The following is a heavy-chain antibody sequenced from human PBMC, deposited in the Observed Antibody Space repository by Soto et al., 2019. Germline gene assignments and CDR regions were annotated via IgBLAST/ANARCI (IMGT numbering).Heavy chain of an antibody. CDR1: GFTFDDNA. V-gene: IGHV3-9*01. J-gene: IGHJ4*02. CDR2: INWKSDI. Sequence: GGSLRLSCAVSGFTFDDNAMHWVRQAPGKGLEWVSGINWKSDIGYADSVKGRFTISRDNAENSLYLQMNSLRAEDTALYYCAISQDRGGRTTFIYWGQGTQVTVSS. CDR3: AISQDRGGRTTFIY. D-gene: IGHD3-16*01.